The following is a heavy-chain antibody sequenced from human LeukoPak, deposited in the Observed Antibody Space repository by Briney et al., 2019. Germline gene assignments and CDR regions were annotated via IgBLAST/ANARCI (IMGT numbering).Heavy chain of an antibody. D-gene: IGHD3-22*01. CDR2: IYYSGST. CDR3: ARNDSSGYFDY. V-gene: IGHV4-38-2*01. J-gene: IGHJ4*02. Sequence: SETLSLTCAVSGYSISSGYYWGWTRQPPGKRLEWIGSIYYSGSTHYNPSLKSRVTISVDTSKNQFSLRLSSVTAADTAVYYCARNDSSGYFDYWGQGTLVTVSS. CDR1: GYSISSGYY.